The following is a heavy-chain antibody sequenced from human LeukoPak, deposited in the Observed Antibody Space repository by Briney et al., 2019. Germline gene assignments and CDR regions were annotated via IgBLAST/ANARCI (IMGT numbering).Heavy chain of an antibody. J-gene: IGHJ4*02. CDR3: ARDGVATGPLDY. V-gene: IGHV4-4*07. CDR2: IYTSGST. CDR1: GGSISSYY. D-gene: IGHD5-12*01. Sequence: SETLSLTCTVSGGSISSYYWSWIRQPAGKGLEWIGRIYTSGSTNYNPSLKSRVTMSVDTSKNQFSLKLNSVTAADTAVYYCARDGVATGPLDYWGQGTLVTVSS.